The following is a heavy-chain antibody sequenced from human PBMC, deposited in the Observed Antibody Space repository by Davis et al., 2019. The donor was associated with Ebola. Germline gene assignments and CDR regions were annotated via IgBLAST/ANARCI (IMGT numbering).Heavy chain of an antibody. CDR2: IKEDGSEK. D-gene: IGHD6-25*01. J-gene: IGHJ4*02. CDR3: TPGTSSGLDY. Sequence: GESLKISCAASGFTFSSYWMNWVRQAPGKGLEWVANIKEDGSEKYYVDSAKGRFTISRDNAKNSLYLQMNSLRAEDTAVYYCTPGTSSGLDYWGQGTLVTVSS. V-gene: IGHV3-7*03. CDR1: GFTFSSYW.